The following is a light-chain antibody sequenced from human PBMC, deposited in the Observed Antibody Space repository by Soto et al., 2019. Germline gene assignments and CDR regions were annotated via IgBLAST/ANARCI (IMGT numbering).Light chain of an antibody. V-gene: IGLV1-51*01. Sequence: QSVLTEPPSVSAAPGQKVTIACFGSNPNIGNNYVSWYQQLPGTAPNLLTYDNDKRPSGIPDRFSGSKSGTSATLGITGLQTGDEADYYCGTWDPSLSSYVFGTGTKSPS. CDR3: GTWDPSLSSYV. CDR2: DND. J-gene: IGLJ1*01. CDR1: NPNIGNNY.